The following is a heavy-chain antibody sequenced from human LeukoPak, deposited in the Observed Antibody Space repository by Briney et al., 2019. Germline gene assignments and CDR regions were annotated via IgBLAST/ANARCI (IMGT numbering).Heavy chain of an antibody. CDR3: AKDDGSGWYQIDY. CDR2: INPDGSVT. CDR1: GFTFSSYW. V-gene: IGHV3-74*01. D-gene: IGHD6-19*01. Sequence: GGSLRLSCAASGFTFSSYWMHWVRQPPGKGLVWVSRINPDGSVTTHADSVEGRFTISRDNSKNTLYLQMNSLRAEDTAVYYCAKDDGSGWYQIDYWGQGTLVTISS. J-gene: IGHJ4*02.